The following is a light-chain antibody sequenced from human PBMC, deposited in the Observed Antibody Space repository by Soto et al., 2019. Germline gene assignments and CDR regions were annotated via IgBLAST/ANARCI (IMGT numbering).Light chain of an antibody. CDR3: QQYGSSPLT. V-gene: IGKV3-20*01. CDR2: AAS. J-gene: IGKJ4*01. CDR1: QSVSSSY. Sequence: EIVLMQSPGTLSLSPGERATLSCRASQSVSSSYLAWYQQKPGQAPRLLIYAASSRATGIPDRFSGSGSGTDFTVTINRLEPEDFAVYYCQQYGSSPLTFGGGTKVDIK.